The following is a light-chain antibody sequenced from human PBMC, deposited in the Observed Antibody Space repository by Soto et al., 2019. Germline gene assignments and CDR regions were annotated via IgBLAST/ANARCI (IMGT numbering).Light chain of an antibody. Sequence: EIVMTQSPATLSVFPGERATLSCRASQSVSSNLAWYQQKPGQAPRLLIYGASTRATGIPARFSGSGSGTEFTLTISSLEPEDFAVYYCQQRSNWPPLTFGGGTK. J-gene: IGKJ4*01. CDR2: GAS. CDR1: QSVSSN. V-gene: IGKV3-15*01. CDR3: QQRSNWPPLT.